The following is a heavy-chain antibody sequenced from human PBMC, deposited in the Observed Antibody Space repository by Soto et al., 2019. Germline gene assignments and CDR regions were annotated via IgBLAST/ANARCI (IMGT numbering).Heavy chain of an antibody. CDR3: ARGEVNYYDSSGYTPFDY. CDR1: GFTFTTYS. J-gene: IGHJ4*02. CDR2: ISSSSSYI. Sequence: WGSLRLSCAASGFTFTTYSINFVRQSPFEWLEWVSSISSSSSYIYYANSVKGRFTISRDDAKNSLFLQMNSLRAEDTALYYCARGEVNYYDSSGYTPFDYWGQGTLVTVSS. D-gene: IGHD3-22*01. V-gene: IGHV3-21*01.